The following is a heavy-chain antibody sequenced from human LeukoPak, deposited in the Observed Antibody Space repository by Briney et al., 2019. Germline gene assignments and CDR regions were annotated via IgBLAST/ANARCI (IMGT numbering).Heavy chain of an antibody. CDR3: ARGAGRGYYYDSSGYYCDY. Sequence: ASVKVSCKASGYTFTGYYMHWVRQAPGQGLEWMGWMNPNSGNTGYAQKFQGRVTMTRNTSISTAYMELSSLRSEDTAVYYCARGAGRGYYYDSSGYYCDYWGQGTLVTASS. J-gene: IGHJ4*02. CDR1: GYTFTGYY. D-gene: IGHD3-22*01. V-gene: IGHV1-8*02. CDR2: MNPNSGNT.